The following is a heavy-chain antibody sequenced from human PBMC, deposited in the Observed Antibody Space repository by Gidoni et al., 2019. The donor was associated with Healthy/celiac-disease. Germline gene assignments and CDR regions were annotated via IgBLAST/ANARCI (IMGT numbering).Heavy chain of an antibody. Sequence: QMQLQESGPGLVKPSETLSLTCTVSGGSISSSSYYWGWIRQPPGKGLEWIGSIYYSGSTYYTPSLQSRVTISVDTSKNQFSLKLSSVTATDTAVYYCARGSVAGTGYGMDVWGQGTTVTVSS. J-gene: IGHJ6*02. V-gene: IGHV4-39*07. CDR1: GGSISSSSYY. D-gene: IGHD6-19*01. CDR3: ARGSVAGTGYGMDV. CDR2: IYYSGST.